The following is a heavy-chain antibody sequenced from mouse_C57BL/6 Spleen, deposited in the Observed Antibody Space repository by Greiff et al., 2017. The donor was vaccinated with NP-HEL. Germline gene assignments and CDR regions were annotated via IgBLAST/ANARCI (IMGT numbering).Heavy chain of an antibody. CDR2: IDPETGGT. Sequence: VKLMESGAELVRPGASVTLSCKASGYTFTDYEMHWVKQTPVPGLEWIGAIDPETGGTAYNQKFKGKAILTADKSSSTAYMELRSLTSEDSAVYYCTRDDGYSYYFDYWGKGTTLTVSS. D-gene: IGHD2-3*01. J-gene: IGHJ2*01. V-gene: IGHV1-15*01. CDR3: TRDDGYSYYFDY. CDR1: GYTFTDYE.